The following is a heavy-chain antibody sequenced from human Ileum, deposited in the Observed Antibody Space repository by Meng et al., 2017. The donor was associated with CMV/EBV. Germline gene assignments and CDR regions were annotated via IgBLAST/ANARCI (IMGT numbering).Heavy chain of an antibody. Sequence: ASVKVSCKASGYTFTSYDINWVRQATGQGLEWMGWMNPNSGNTGYAQKFQGRVTMTRNTSISTAYMELSSLGSEDTAVYYCARVVATYYYIWSGYYSDYYYGMDVWGQGTTVTVSS. V-gene: IGHV1-8*01. CDR3: ARVVATYYYIWSGYYSDYYYGMDV. CDR2: MNPNSGNT. D-gene: IGHD3-3*01. CDR1: GYTFTSYD. J-gene: IGHJ6*02.